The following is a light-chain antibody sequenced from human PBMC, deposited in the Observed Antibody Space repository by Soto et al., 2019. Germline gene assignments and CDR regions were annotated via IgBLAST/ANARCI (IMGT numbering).Light chain of an antibody. CDR1: QSVSSY. CDR3: QQRSNWPPVFT. J-gene: IGKJ3*01. V-gene: IGKV3-11*01. Sequence: EIGLTQSPATLSLSPGERATLSCRARQSVSSYLAWYQQKPGQAPRLLIYDASNRATGIPARFSGSGSGTDFTLTISSLEPEDFAVYYCQQRSNWPPVFTFGPGTQVDIK. CDR2: DAS.